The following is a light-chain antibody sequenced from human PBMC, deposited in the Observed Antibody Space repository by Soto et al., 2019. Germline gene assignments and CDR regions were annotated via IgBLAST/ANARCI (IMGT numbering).Light chain of an antibody. V-gene: IGKV3-20*01. CDR3: QQHGDAPIT. CDR1: QSISSSF. Sequence: EIVLTQSPGILSLSPGERSSLSCGASQSISSSFLAWYQQKPGQAPRLLIYGASSRATGIPDRFSGTGSETDFSLTISRLEPEDFAVYYCQQHGDAPITFGQGTRLEIK. CDR2: GAS. J-gene: IGKJ5*01.